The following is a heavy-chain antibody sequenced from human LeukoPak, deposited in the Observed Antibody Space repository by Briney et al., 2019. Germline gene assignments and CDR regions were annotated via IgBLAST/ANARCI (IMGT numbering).Heavy chain of an antibody. Sequence: PGGSLRLSCAASGFTFNGYAMSWVRQASGKGLEWVSAITGSGGTTYYADSVKGRFTISRDNSKNTLYLQMNSLRVEDTAIYYCAKGRGYCTGGSCYSDYWGQGTLVTVSS. D-gene: IGHD2-15*01. V-gene: IGHV3-23*01. J-gene: IGHJ4*02. CDR2: ITGSGGTT. CDR1: GFTFNGYA. CDR3: AKGRGYCTGGSCYSDY.